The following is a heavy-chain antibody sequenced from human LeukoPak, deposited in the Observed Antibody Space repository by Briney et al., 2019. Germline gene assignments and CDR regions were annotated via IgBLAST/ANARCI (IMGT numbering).Heavy chain of an antibody. CDR1: GGSISSYY. CDR3: AGTDSYYDNSGYLSY. J-gene: IGHJ4*02. V-gene: IGHV4-59*01. D-gene: IGHD3-22*01. Sequence: PSETLSLTCTVSGGSISSYYWSWIRQPPGKGLEWIGYIYYSGSTNYNPSLKSRVTISVDTSKNQFSLKLSSVTAADTAVYYCAGTDSYYDNSGYLSYWGQGTLVTVSS. CDR2: IYYSGST.